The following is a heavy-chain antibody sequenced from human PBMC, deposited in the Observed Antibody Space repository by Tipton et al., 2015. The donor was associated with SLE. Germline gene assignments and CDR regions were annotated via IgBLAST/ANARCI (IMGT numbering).Heavy chain of an antibody. D-gene: IGHD4-11*01. J-gene: IGHJ2*01. CDR1: GGSFSGYY. V-gene: IGHV4-34*12. CDR3: ARFRGTTVTRYFDL. CDR2: IIHTGST. Sequence: LRLSCAVYGGSFSGYYWSWIRQPPGKGLEWIGDIIHTGSTNYNPSLKSRVTISIDSSKNQFSLKLSSVTAADTAEYYCARFRGTTVTRYFDLWGRGTLVPVSS.